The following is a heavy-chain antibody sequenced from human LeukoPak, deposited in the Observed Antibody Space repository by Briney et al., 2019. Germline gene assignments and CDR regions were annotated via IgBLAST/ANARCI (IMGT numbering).Heavy chain of an antibody. V-gene: IGHV3-74*03. Sequence: GGSLRLSCAASGSDFSSHSMHWVRQPPGEGLVWVSRITRDGSTTTYADPVKGRFTISRDNAKNTLYLQMNSLRVEDTAVYYCTRSPYYNGYDSWGQGTLVAVSS. D-gene: IGHD3-10*01. CDR2: ITRDGSTT. CDR1: GSDFSSHS. CDR3: TRSPYYNGYDS. J-gene: IGHJ5*01.